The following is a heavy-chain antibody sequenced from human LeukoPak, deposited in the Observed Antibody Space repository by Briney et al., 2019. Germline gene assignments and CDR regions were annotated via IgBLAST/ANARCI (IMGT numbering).Heavy chain of an antibody. V-gene: IGHV3-20*04. Sequence: GGSLRLSCAASGFTFNDYGMSWVRQAPGKGLEWVSGINWNGGRTGYADSMKGRFTISRDNAKNSLYLQMNSLRAEDTAVYYCARDSGWGVPLGPDYWGQGTLVTVSS. CDR1: GFTFNDYG. CDR3: ARDSGWGVPLGPDY. D-gene: IGHD3-10*01. J-gene: IGHJ4*02. CDR2: INWNGGRT.